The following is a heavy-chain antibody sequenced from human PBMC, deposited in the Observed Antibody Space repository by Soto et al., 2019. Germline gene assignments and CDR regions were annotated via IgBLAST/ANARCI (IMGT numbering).Heavy chain of an antibody. Sequence: QVQLVQSGAEVKKPGSSVKVSCKASGGTFSSYTISWVRQAPGQGLEWMGRIIPILGIANYAQKFQGRVTITADKATSTAYMELGSLRSEDTAVYYCAREDYYDSSGYRQWYFDLWGRGTLVTVSS. D-gene: IGHD3-22*01. CDR3: AREDYYDSSGYRQWYFDL. J-gene: IGHJ2*01. CDR1: GGTFSSYT. CDR2: IIPILGIA. V-gene: IGHV1-69*08.